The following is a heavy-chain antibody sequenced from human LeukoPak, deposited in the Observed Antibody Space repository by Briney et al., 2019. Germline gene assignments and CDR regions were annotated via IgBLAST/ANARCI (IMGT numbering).Heavy chain of an antibody. V-gene: IGHV3-23*01. Sequence: GGSLRLSCASSEFTFRNYAMSWLRQAPGKGLEWVSAIVGNCYSTYYADSVQGRFTISRDNFKNQLYLQMHSPVAEDEGLYYCTEWGCDGGSTGYYDPDYWGQGTRVTVSS. CDR1: EFTFRNYA. CDR3: TEWGCDGGSTGYYDPDY. CDR2: IVGNCYST. D-gene: IGHD3-9*01. J-gene: IGHJ4*02.